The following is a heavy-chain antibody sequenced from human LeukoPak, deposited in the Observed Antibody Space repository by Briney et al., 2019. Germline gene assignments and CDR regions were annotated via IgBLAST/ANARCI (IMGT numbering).Heavy chain of an antibody. CDR2: IWYDGSNK. J-gene: IGHJ4*02. Sequence: GGSLRLSRAASGFTFSSYGMHWVRQAPGKGLEWVAVIWYDGSNKYYADSVKGRFTISRDNSKNTLYLQMNSLRAEDTAVYYCARDIVGSSSGFDYWGQGTLVTVSS. CDR1: GFTFSSYG. CDR3: ARDIVGSSSGFDY. V-gene: IGHV3-33*01. D-gene: IGHD6-6*01.